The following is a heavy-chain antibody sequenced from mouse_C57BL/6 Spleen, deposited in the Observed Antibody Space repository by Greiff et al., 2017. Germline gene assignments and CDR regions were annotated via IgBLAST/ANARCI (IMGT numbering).Heavy chain of an antibody. D-gene: IGHD2-3*01. CDR2: IYPGSGNT. J-gene: IGHJ3*01. Sequence: VQLQQSGPELVKPGASVKISCKASGYSFTSYYIHWVKQRPGQGLEWIGWIYPGSGNTKYNEKFKGKDTLTADTSSSTAYMQLSSRTSEDSAVYYCARVDDGYYWFAYWGQGTLVTVSA. CDR1: GYSFTSYY. V-gene: IGHV1-66*01. CDR3: ARVDDGYYWFAY.